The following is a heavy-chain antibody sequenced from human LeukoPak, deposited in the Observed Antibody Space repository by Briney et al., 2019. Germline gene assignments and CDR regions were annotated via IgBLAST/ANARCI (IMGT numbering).Heavy chain of an antibody. CDR1: GGSISSYY. CDR2: IYYSGST. J-gene: IGHJ4*02. V-gene: IGHV4-59*01. CDR3: ARVRWTGNYYFDY. Sequence: SETLSLTCTVSGGSISSYYWSWIRQPPGKGLEWIGYIYYSGSTNYNPSLKSRVTISVDTSKNQFSLKLSSVTAADTAVYYCARVRWTGNYYFDYWGQGTLVTVSS. D-gene: IGHD3/OR15-3a*01.